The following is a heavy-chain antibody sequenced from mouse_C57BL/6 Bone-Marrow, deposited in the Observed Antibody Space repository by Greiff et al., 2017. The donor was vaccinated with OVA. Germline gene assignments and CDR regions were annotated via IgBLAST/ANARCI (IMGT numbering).Heavy chain of an antibody. CDR1: GYTFTSYW. D-gene: IGHD2-12*01. J-gene: IGHJ4*01. Sequence: VQLQQSGAELVKPGASVKMSCKASGYTFTSYWITWVKQTPGQGLEWIGDIYPGSGSTYYNEKFKSKATLTVDTSSSTAYMQLSSLTSEDSAVYYCARYDRYALDYWGQGTTVTVSS. CDR2: IYPGSGST. CDR3: ARYDRYALDY. V-gene: IGHV1-55*01.